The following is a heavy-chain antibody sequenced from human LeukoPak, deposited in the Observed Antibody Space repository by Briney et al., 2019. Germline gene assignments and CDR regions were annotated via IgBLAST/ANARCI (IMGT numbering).Heavy chain of an antibody. V-gene: IGHV4-34*01. J-gene: IGHJ4*02. CDR1: GGSFSGYY. CDR3: AREEGNNGYNQ. Sequence: KPSETLSLTCAVYGGSFSGYYWSWIRQPPGKGLEWIGEINHSGSTNYNPSLKSRVTISVDTSKNQFSLKLSSVTAADTAVYYCAREEGNNGYNQWGQGTLVTVSS. CDR2: INHSGST. D-gene: IGHD1-14*01.